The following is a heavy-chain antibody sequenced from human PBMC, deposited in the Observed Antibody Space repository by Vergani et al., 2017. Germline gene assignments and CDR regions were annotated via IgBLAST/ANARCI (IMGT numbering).Heavy chain of an antibody. Sequence: QVQLVQSGAEVKKPGASVKVSCKASGYTFTSYYMHWVRQAPGQGLNGMGIINPSGGSTSYEQKFHGRVTMTRDTSTSTVYMELISRRSADTAVYYCARGEGAGNLAELDYWGQGTLVTVSS. CDR2: INPSGGST. J-gene: IGHJ4*02. V-gene: IGHV1-46*01. D-gene: IGHD6-19*01. CDR1: GYTFTSYY. CDR3: ARGEGAGNLAELDY.